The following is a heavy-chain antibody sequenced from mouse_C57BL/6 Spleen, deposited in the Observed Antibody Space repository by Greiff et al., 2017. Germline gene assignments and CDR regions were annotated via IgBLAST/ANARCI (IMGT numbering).Heavy chain of an antibody. D-gene: IGHD2-4*01. V-gene: IGHV1-69*01. CDR3: ARVLYDYSYYYAMDY. CDR2: IDPSDSYT. J-gene: IGHJ4*01. CDR1: GYTFTSYW. Sequence: QVQLQQPGAELVMPGASVKLSCKASGYTFTSYWMHWVKQRPGQGLEWIGEIDPSDSYTNYNQKFKGKSTLTVDKSSSTAYMQLSSLTSEDSAVYYCARVLYDYSYYYAMDYWGQGTSVTVSS.